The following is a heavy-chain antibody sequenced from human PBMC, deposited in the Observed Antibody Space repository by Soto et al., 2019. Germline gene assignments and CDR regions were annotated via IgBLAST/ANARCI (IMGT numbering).Heavy chain of an antibody. V-gene: IGHV4-31*03. CDR3: ARDRYCSGGSCYWNYYYGMDV. CDR1: GGSISSGGYY. CDR2: IYSSGST. D-gene: IGHD2-15*01. Sequence: QVQLQESGPGLVKPSQTLSLTCTVSGGSISSGGYYWSWIRQHPGKGLEWIGYIYSSGSTYYNPSLKSRVTISVDTSKNQFSLKLSSVTAADTAVYYCARDRYCSGGSCYWNYYYGMDVWGQGTTVTVSS. J-gene: IGHJ6*02.